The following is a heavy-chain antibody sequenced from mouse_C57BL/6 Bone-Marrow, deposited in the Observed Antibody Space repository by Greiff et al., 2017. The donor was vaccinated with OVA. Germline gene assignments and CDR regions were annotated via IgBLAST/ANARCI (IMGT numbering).Heavy chain of an antibody. V-gene: IGHV1-61*01. Sequence: QVQLQQPGAELVRPGSSVKLSCKASGYTFTSYWMDWVKQRPGQGLEWIGNIYPSDSETHYNQKFKDKATLTVDTSSSTAYLQLSSLTSEDSAVYYGARSHSNYPLYAMDYWGQGTSVTVSS. CDR1: GYTFTSYW. D-gene: IGHD2-5*01. CDR2: IYPSDSET. J-gene: IGHJ4*01. CDR3: ARSHSNYPLYAMDY.